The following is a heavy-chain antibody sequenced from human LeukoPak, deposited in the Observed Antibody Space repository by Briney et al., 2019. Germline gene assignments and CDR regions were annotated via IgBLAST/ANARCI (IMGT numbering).Heavy chain of an antibody. D-gene: IGHD5-24*01. CDR3: ATMASNVFEY. CDR2: IKPDGREK. CDR1: GSTLSNYW. J-gene: IGHJ4*02. Sequence: GSLRLSCEASGSTLSNYWITWVRQAPGKGLEWVANIKPDGREKYYMPSVKGRFTISRDSAKNSFYLQMNSLRAEDTAVYYCATMASNVFEYWGQGTLVTVSS. V-gene: IGHV3-7*03.